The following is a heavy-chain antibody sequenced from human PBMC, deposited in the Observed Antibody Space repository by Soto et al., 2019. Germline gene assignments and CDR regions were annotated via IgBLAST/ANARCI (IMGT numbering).Heavy chain of an antibody. D-gene: IGHD2-15*01. CDR1: GGTFNSYA. J-gene: IGHJ2*01. CDR3: AIVLHPPYGSGGRSLDWYFDL. Sequence: QVQLVQSGAEVKKPGSSVKVSCKASGGTFNSYALTWVRQAPGHGLEWMGGIIPIFRSTNYAQKFQGRVTINANRSTSTAYMELSSLRSDDKAVYYFAIVLHPPYGSGGRSLDWYFDLWYRGTLVTVSS. V-gene: IGHV1-69*06. CDR2: IIPIFRST.